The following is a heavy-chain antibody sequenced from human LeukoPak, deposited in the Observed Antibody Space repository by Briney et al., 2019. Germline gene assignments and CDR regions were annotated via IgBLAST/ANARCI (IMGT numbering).Heavy chain of an antibody. CDR2: ISSSSSTI. Sequence: GGSLRLSCAASGFTFSSYSMNWVRQAPGKGLEWVSYISSSSSTIYYADSVKGRFTISRDNAKNSLYLQMNSLRAEDTAVYYCARATSISGWDYFDYWGQGTLVTVSS. D-gene: IGHD6-19*01. J-gene: IGHJ4*02. CDR1: GFTFSSYS. CDR3: ARATSISGWDYFDY. V-gene: IGHV3-48*04.